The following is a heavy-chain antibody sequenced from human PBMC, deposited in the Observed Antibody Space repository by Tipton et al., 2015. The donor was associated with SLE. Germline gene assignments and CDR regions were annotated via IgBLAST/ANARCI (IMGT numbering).Heavy chain of an antibody. CDR1: GFTFSSYA. J-gene: IGHJ6*02. CDR2: ISYDGRNK. D-gene: IGHD5-24*01. V-gene: IGHV3-30*04. Sequence: SLRLSCAASGFTFSSYAMHWVRQAPGKGLEWVAVISYDGRNKYYADSVKGRFTISRDNSKNTLYLQMNSLRAEDTAVYYCARAQLRAQGGFEYYNPGMDIWGQGTTVTVSS. CDR3: ARAQLRAQGGFEYYNPGMDI.